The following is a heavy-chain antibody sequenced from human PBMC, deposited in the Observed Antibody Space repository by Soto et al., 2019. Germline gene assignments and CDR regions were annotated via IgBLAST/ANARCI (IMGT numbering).Heavy chain of an antibody. CDR1: GFTFSSYC. V-gene: IGHV3-33*06. CDR2: MSYDGSHE. D-gene: IGHD2-8*01. Sequence: GGSLSLSSVSSGFTFSSYCMHWFRQAPGKGLEWVAVMSYDGSHEYYADSVKGRFTISRDNSKTILYLQMNSLRLEDTAVYYCAKGSVLRVVEAPLAILGGVDVWGQGAMVTVSS. CDR3: AKGSVLRVVEAPLAILGGVDV. J-gene: IGHJ6*02.